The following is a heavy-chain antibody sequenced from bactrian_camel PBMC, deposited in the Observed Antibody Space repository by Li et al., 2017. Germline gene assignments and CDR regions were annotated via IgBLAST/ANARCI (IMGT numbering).Heavy chain of an antibody. J-gene: IGHJ4*01. CDR2: IDTGGTT. CDR1: LFSYPY. D-gene: IGHD2*01. V-gene: IGHV3-2*01. Sequence: HVQLVESGGGLVQPGGSLRLSCASSLFSYPYMTWVRQGPGKGLEWISTIDTGGTTWYADSVKGRFAISQDKAKNTLYLQLNNLKTEDTAMYYCTLGYLPNYPTKGQGTQVTVS.